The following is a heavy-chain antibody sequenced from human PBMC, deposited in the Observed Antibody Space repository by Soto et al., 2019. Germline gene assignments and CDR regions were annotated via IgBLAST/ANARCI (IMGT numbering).Heavy chain of an antibody. D-gene: IGHD4-4*01. J-gene: IGHJ5*02. V-gene: IGHV3-7*01. CDR3: VRGGSNYAS. Sequence: ESGGGLVQPGGSLRLSCTASGFTFSDSWMTWVRQAPGKGLEWVARIKPDESEKKYADSVKGRFSISRDNAKNSMYLQMDSLRGEGTAVYYCVRGGSNYASWGQGSLVTVSS. CDR1: GFTFSDSW. CDR2: IKPDESEK.